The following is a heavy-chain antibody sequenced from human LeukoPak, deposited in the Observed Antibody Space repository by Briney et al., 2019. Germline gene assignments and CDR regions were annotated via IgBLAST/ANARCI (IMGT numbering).Heavy chain of an antibody. J-gene: IGHJ4*02. CDR1: GYTFTSYG. D-gene: IGHD5-24*01. Sequence: ASVKVSCKASGYTFTSYGISWVRQAPGQGLEWMGWISAYNGNTNYAQKLQGRVTMTTDTSTSTAYMELRSLRSDDTAMYYCARDRPGRWLQSPFDYWGQGTLVTVSS. CDR2: ISAYNGNT. V-gene: IGHV1-18*01. CDR3: ARDRPGRWLQSPFDY.